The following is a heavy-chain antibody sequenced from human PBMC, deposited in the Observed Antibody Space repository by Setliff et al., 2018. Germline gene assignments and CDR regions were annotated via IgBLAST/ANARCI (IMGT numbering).Heavy chain of an antibody. V-gene: IGHV1-2*04. CDR2: INPNSGGT. CDR3: ARRRYYYDSSGYRWGGFYFDY. Sequence: GASVKVSCKASGYTFTGYYMHWVRQAPGQGLEWMGWINPNSGGTNYAQKFQGWATVTRDTSISTAYMELSRLRSDDTAVYYCARRRYYYDSSGYRWGGFYFDYWGQGTLVTVSS. J-gene: IGHJ4*02. D-gene: IGHD3-22*01. CDR1: GYTFTGYY.